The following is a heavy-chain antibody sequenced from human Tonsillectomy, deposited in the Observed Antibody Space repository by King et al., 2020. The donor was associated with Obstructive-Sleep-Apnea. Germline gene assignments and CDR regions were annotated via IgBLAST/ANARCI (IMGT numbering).Heavy chain of an antibody. CDR1: GYSFTSYW. CDR2: IHLGDSET. V-gene: IGHV5-51*01. J-gene: IGHJ4*02. Sequence: VQLVESGAEMKKPGESLTISCKGSGYSFTSYWIGWVRQMPGKGLEWMGTIHLGDSETRYSPSFQGQVIISADKSIGTGYLQWSSLKASDTAMYYCARHGRPYYFDYWGQGTLVTVSS. CDR3: ARHGRPYYFDY.